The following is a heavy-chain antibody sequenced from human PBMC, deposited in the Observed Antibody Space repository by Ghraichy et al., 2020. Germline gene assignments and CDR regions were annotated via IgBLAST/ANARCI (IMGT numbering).Heavy chain of an antibody. D-gene: IGHD2-2*01. CDR3: AKDNVGYCSSTSCYGAFDI. Sequence: GGSLRLSCAASGFTFDDYTMHWVRQAPGKGLEWVSLISWDGGSTYYADSVKGRFTISRDNSKNSLYLQMNSLRTEDTALYYCAKDNVGYCSSTSCYGAFDIWGQGTMVTVSS. J-gene: IGHJ3*02. V-gene: IGHV3-43*01. CDR2: ISWDGGST. CDR1: GFTFDDYT.